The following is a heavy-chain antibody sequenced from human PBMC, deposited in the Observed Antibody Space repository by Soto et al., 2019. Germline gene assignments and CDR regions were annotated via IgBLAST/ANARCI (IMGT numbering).Heavy chain of an antibody. D-gene: IGHD5-12*01. CDR2: IMPIFRTP. V-gene: IGHV1-69*12. CDR3: ARDKDRLQLGGNYYYILDV. J-gene: IGHJ6*02. Sequence: QVQLEQSGAEVKKPGSSVKVSCKASGGTFTTSAISWVRQAPGQGLEWMGGIMPIFRTPDYAQKFQGRVTITADESTSTAYMELSGLKSDDTAVYYWARDKDRLQLGGNYYYILDVWGQGTTVTVSS. CDR1: GGTFTTSA.